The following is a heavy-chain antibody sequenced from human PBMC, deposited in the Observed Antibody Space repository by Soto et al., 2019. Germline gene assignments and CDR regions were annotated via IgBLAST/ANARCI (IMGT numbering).Heavy chain of an antibody. CDR2: IKSKTDGGTT. CDR1: GFTFSNAW. Sequence: GGSLRLSCAASGFTFSNAWMSWVRQAPGKGLEWVGRIKSKTDGGTTDYAAPVKGRFTISRDDSKNTLYLQMNSLKTEDTAVYYCTTIHYDILTGYYGLYGMDVWGQGTTVTSP. V-gene: IGHV3-15*01. D-gene: IGHD3-9*01. J-gene: IGHJ6*02. CDR3: TTIHYDILTGYYGLYGMDV.